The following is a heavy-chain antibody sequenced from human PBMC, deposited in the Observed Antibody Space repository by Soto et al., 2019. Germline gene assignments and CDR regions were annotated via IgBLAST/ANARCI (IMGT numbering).Heavy chain of an antibody. J-gene: IGHJ3*02. Sequence: ASVKVSCKASGYTFTSYYMHWVRQAPGQGLEWMGIINPSGGSTSYAQKFQGRVTMTRDTSTSTVYMELSSLRSEDTAVYYCARLAYYDSSGSQSDAFDIWGQGTMVTVSS. D-gene: IGHD3-22*01. V-gene: IGHV1-46*01. CDR3: ARLAYYDSSGSQSDAFDI. CDR2: INPSGGST. CDR1: GYTFTSYY.